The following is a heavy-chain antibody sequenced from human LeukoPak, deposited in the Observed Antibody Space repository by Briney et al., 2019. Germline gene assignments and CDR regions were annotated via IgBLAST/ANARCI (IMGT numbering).Heavy chain of an antibody. D-gene: IGHD3-10*01. CDR2: ISSSSSYI. Sequence: KPGGSLRLSCAASGLTFSSYSMNWVRQAPGEGLECVSSISSSSSYIYYADSVKGRFTISRDNVKNSLYLQMNSLRAEDTAVYYCARYREGLLWCGELLWGFDYWGQGTLVTVSS. CDR1: GLTFSSYS. CDR3: ARYREGLLWCGELLWGFDY. J-gene: IGHJ4*02. V-gene: IGHV3-21*01.